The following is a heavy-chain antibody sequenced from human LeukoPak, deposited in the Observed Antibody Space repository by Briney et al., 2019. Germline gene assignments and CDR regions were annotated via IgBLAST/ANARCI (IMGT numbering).Heavy chain of an antibody. Sequence: PGRSLRLSCAASGFTFDDYAMHWVRQAPGKGLEWVSGISWNSGSIGYADSVKGRFTISRDNAKNSLYLQMNSLRAEDTALYYCAKGQWLVRGYFDYWGQGTLVTVSS. V-gene: IGHV3-9*01. CDR2: ISWNSGSI. J-gene: IGHJ4*02. CDR3: AKGQWLVRGYFDY. D-gene: IGHD6-19*01. CDR1: GFTFDDYA.